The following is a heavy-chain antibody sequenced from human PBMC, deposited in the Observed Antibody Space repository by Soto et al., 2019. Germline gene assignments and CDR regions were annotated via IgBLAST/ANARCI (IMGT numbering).Heavy chain of an antibody. CDR1: GGSISDFY. J-gene: IGHJ4*02. V-gene: IGHV4-59*01. D-gene: IGHD6-6*01. Sequence: PSETLSLTCTVSGGSISDFYRSWIRQPPGKGLEWIGYIYYSGSTNYNPSLKSRVTISVDTSKNQFSLNLRSMSPADTAVYYRARVGGLAARTFDYWGPGTLVTVSS. CDR3: ARVGGLAARTFDY. CDR2: IYYSGST.